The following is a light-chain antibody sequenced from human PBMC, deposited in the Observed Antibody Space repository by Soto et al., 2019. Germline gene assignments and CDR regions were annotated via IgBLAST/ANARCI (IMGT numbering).Light chain of an antibody. J-gene: IGKJ3*01. CDR2: AAS. CDR1: QGIRNF. V-gene: IGKV1-27*01. Sequence: DIQMTQSPTSLSASVGDRVTITCRASQGIRNFVAWYQQKPGKAPKLLIYAASTLQSGVPSRFSGSGSGTDFTLTINSQQPEYVATYSCQKYSSVPVFGPGTKVEIK. CDR3: QKYSSVPV.